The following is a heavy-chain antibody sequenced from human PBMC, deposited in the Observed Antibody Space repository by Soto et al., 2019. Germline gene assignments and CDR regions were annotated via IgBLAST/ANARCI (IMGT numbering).Heavy chain of an antibody. J-gene: IGHJ5*02. CDR2: IYHSGST. CDR3: ARGVYCSSTSCYTNWFDP. Sequence: QLQLQESGSGLVKPSQTLSLTCAVSGGSISSGGYSWSWIRQPPGKGLEWIGYIYHSGSTYYNPSLKSRVTISVDRSKNQFSLKLSSVTAADTAVYYCARGVYCSSTSCYTNWFDPWGQGTLVTVSS. CDR1: GGSISSGGYS. D-gene: IGHD2-2*02. V-gene: IGHV4-30-2*01.